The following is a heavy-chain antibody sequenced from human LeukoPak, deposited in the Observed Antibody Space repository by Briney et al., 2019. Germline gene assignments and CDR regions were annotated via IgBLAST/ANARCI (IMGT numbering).Heavy chain of an antibody. CDR3: ARVGYSGYDSRPVFNY. J-gene: IGHJ4*02. CDR2: INTGNGNT. Sequence: ASVKVSCKASGYTFTSYAMHWVRQAPGQRLEWMGWINTGNGNTKYSRKFQGRVTITRATSASTAYMELSSLRSEDTAVYYCARVGYSGYDSRPVFNYWGQGTLVTVSS. V-gene: IGHV1-3*04. CDR1: GYTFTSYA. D-gene: IGHD5-12*01.